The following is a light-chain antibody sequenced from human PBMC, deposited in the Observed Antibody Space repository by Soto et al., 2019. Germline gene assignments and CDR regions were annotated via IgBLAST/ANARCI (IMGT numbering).Light chain of an antibody. CDR2: AVS. CDR1: QGIRKD. CDR3: LQHNSYPLT. V-gene: IGKV1-17*01. J-gene: IGKJ4*01. Sequence: DIQMTQSPSSLSASVGDRVTITCRASQGIRKDLGWYQQKPGKAPQLLIYAVSSLHSGVPSRFSGSGSGTEITLTISILQPEDSATYYCLQHNSYPLTFGGGTKVEIK.